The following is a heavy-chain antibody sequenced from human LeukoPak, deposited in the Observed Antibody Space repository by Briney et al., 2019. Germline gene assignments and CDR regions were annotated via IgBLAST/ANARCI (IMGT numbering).Heavy chain of an antibody. Sequence: PGGSLRLSCAASGFTFSNAWMSWVRQAPGKGLEWVGRIKSKTDGGTTDYAAPVKGRFTISRDDSKNTLYLQMNSLKTEDTAVYYCTTSEQWLNYPAFYRPLSVYWGQGTLVTVSS. D-gene: IGHD6-19*01. CDR1: GFTFSNAW. V-gene: IGHV3-15*01. J-gene: IGHJ4*02. CDR2: IKSKTDGGTT. CDR3: TTSEQWLNYPAFYRPLSVY.